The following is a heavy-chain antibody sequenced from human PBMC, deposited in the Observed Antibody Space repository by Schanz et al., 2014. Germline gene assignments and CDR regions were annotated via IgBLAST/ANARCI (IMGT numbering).Heavy chain of an antibody. D-gene: IGHD5-12*01. CDR3: ARDEGRDGYNLAFDV. Sequence: EVQLVESGGGLIQPGGCLRLSCAVSGFSVSTNYMSWVRQAPGKGLEWVSSIYINSGSTNYADSVKGRFIISRDSSKNTLFLQMNSLRAEDTAVYFCARDEGRDGYNLAFDVWRQGTLVTVSS. V-gene: IGHV3-53*01. CDR1: GFSVSTNY. CDR2: IYINSGST. J-gene: IGHJ3*01.